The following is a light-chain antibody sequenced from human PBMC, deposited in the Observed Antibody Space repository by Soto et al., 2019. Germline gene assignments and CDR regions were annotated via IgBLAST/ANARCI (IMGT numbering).Light chain of an antibody. J-gene: IGKJ1*01. Sequence: EVVMTQSPATLSVSPGGRVTLSRRASQSVSSSLAWYQQKPGQAPRLLIYGASTRATGIPARFSGSGSGTEFTLTISSLQSEDFAVYHCQQYYKSPGTFGQGTKVDIK. V-gene: IGKV3-15*01. CDR3: QQYYKSPGT. CDR2: GAS. CDR1: QSVSSS.